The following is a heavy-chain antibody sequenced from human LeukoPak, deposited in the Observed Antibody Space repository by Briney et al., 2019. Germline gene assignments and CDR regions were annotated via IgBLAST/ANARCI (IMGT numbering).Heavy chain of an antibody. Sequence: GGSLRLSCAASGFIFSSHGMHWVRQAPGKGLEWVAVVWYDGSNKYYGDSVQGRFTISRDNSKNTLSLQMNSLRVEDTAVYYCVRGPTPQDAFDIWGQGTMVTVSS. CDR3: VRGPTPQDAFDI. CDR2: VWYDGSNK. J-gene: IGHJ3*02. CDR1: GFIFSSHG. V-gene: IGHV3-33*01.